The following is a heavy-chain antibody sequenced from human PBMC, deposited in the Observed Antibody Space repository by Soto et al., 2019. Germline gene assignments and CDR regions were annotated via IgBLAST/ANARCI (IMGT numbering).Heavy chain of an antibody. CDR2: IIPVFGPA. V-gene: IGHV1-69*01. CDR3: ARAGTGSYLNAFDV. CDR1: GGTFSNYA. D-gene: IGHD1-26*01. J-gene: IGHJ3*01. Sequence: QVQLVQSGAEVEKPGSSVKVSCKASGGTFSNYALSWVRQAPGQGLEWMGGIIPVFGPAHYAQKFQGRVTITADESTSTSYVERRSLRSEDTDVYYCARAGTGSYLNAFDVWGQGTMVTVSS.